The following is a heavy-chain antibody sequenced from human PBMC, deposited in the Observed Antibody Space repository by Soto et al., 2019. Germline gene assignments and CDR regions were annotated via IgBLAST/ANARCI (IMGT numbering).Heavy chain of an antibody. CDR1: GFTFSSYG. J-gene: IGHJ6*02. V-gene: IGHV3-30*18. CDR2: ISYDGSNK. Sequence: TGGSLRLSCAASGFTFSSYGMHWVRQAPGKGLEWVAVISYDGSNKYYADSVKGRFTISRDNSKNTLYLQMNSLRAEDTAVYYCAKDQGYYGSGSTYYYYYGMDVWGQGTTVTVSS. D-gene: IGHD3-10*01. CDR3: AKDQGYYGSGSTYYYYYGMDV.